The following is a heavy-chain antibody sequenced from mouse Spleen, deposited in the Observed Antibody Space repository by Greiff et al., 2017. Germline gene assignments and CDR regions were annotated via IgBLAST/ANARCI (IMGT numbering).Heavy chain of an antibody. Sequence: QVQLKQPGAELVKPGASVKVSCKASGYTFTSYWMHWVKQRPGQGLEWIGRIHPSDSDTNYNQKFKGKATLTVDKSSSTAYMQLSSLTSEDSAVYYCAMGAITTATIDYWGQGTTLTVSS. J-gene: IGHJ2*01. CDR1: GYTFTSYW. D-gene: IGHD1-2*01. V-gene: IGHV1-74*01. CDR2: IHPSDSDT. CDR3: AMGAITTATIDY.